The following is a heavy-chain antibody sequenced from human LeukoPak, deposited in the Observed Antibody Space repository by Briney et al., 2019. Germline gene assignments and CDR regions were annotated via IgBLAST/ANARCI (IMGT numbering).Heavy chain of an antibody. CDR3: ARHQLLGRAFDI. J-gene: IGHJ3*02. V-gene: IGHV4-39*01. D-gene: IGHD1-7*01. CDR1: GGSISSSSYY. Sequence: PSETLSLTCTVSGGSISSSSYYWGWIRQPPGKGLEWIGSIYYSGSTYYNPSLKSRVTISVDTSKNQFSLKLSSVTAADTAVYYCARHQLLGRAFDIWGQGTMVTVSS. CDR2: IYYSGST.